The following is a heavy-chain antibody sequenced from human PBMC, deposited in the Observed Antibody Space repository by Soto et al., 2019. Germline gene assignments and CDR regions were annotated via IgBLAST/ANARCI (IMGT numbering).Heavy chain of an antibody. CDR2: INSDGSST. J-gene: IGHJ4*02. D-gene: IGHD4-4*01. CDR3: ARVYSRSLDYRNWGNDFDY. Sequence: GGSLRLSCAASGFTFSSYWMHWVRQAPGKGLVWVSRINSDGSSTSYADSVKGRFTISRDNAKNTLYLQMNSPRAEDTAVYYCARVYSRSLDYRNWGNDFDYWGQGTLVTVSS. V-gene: IGHV3-74*01. CDR1: GFTFSSYW.